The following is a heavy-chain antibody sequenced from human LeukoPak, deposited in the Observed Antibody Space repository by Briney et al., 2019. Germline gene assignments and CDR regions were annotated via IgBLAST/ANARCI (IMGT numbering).Heavy chain of an antibody. CDR1: GGTFSSYG. CDR2: IIPIFGTA. D-gene: IGHD2-21*01. CDR3: AREKVVAFDI. J-gene: IGHJ3*02. V-gene: IGHV1-69*05. Sequence: SVKVSCKASGGTFSSYGISWVRQAPGQGLEWMGGIIPIFGTANYAQKFQGRVTITTDESTSTAYMELSSLRSEDTAVYYCAREKVVAFDIWGQGTMVTVSS.